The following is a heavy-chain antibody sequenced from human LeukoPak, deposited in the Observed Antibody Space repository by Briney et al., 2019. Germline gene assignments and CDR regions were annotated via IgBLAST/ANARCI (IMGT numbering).Heavy chain of an antibody. Sequence: KYSQTLSLTCAISGGSVSSNSASWNWFRQSPSRGLEWLGRTFYTSKWNNDYAVSVKSRITINPDTSKNHFSLQLNSVTPEDTAVYYCARRRYYDYTGFFDYWGQGTLVTVSS. D-gene: IGHD3-22*01. CDR1: GGSVSSNSAS. J-gene: IGHJ4*02. CDR2: TFYTSKWNN. V-gene: IGHV6-1*01. CDR3: ARRRYYDYTGFFDY.